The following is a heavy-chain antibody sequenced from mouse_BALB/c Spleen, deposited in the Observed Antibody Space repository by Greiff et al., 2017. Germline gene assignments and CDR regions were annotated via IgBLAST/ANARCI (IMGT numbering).Heavy chain of an antibody. Sequence: EVMLVESGGGLVKPGGSLKLSCAASGFTFSSYAMSWVRQTPEKRLEWVASISSGGSTYYPDSVKGRFTISRDNARNILYLQMSSLRSEDTAMYYCARGGGGYDESFDYWGQGTTLTVSS. J-gene: IGHJ2*01. CDR3: ARGGGGYDESFDY. V-gene: IGHV5-6-5*01. D-gene: IGHD2-14*01. CDR2: ISSGGST. CDR1: GFTFSSYA.